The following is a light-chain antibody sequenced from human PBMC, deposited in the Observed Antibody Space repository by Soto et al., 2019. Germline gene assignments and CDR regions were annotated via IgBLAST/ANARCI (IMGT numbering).Light chain of an antibody. CDR2: TQS. CDR1: QGITSD. J-gene: IGKJ5*01. V-gene: IGKV1-9*01. Sequence: DMPLTQSPSFLYASVEDRVTITWRASQGITSDLGWYQQKRGKAPNLLIYTQSTLQTGVPSRFSGRGSGTEFTLTISSLQPEDFATYYCQQLNFYPVTFGQGTRL. CDR3: QQLNFYPVT.